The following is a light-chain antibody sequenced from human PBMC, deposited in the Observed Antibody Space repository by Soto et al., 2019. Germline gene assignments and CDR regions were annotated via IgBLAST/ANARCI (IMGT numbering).Light chain of an antibody. CDR3: QQYGDSPLT. J-gene: IGKJ1*01. V-gene: IGKV3-20*01. CDR2: GAS. Sequence: VSIQSPFTLSFSPGERATLSCRASQTVSSSYLAWYQQKPGQAPRLLIYGASTRAAGIPDRFSGSGSGTDFTLTISRLEAEDFAVYYCQQYGDSPLTFGQGTKVDIK. CDR1: QTVSSSY.